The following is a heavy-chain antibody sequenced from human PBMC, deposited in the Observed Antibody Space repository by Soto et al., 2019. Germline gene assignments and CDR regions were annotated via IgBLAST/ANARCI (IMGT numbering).Heavy chain of an antibody. V-gene: IGHV1-18*01. CDR3: AREGPGPYYYYGMDV. CDR1: GYSFTTYG. Sequence: QVQLVQSGGEVKKPGASVKVSCKTSGYSFTTYGISWVRQAPGQGLEWMGWISAYNGNTNYAQKLQDRVTMTTDTSTSTAYMELRSLRSDDTAVYNGAREGPGPYYYYGMDVWGQGSTVTVSS. CDR2: ISAYNGNT. J-gene: IGHJ6*02.